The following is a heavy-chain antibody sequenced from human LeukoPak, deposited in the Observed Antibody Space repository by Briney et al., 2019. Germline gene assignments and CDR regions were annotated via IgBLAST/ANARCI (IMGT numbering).Heavy chain of an antibody. V-gene: IGHV3-21*01. CDR3: ARETNVDY. D-gene: IGHD1-14*01. CDR2: ISSSSSYI. CDR1: GITVSSNY. J-gene: IGHJ4*02. Sequence: GGSLRLSCAASGITVSSNYMNWVRQAPGKGLEWVSSISSSSSYIYYADSVKGRFTISRDNAKNSLYLQMNSLRAEDTAVYYCARETNVDYWGQGTLVTVSS.